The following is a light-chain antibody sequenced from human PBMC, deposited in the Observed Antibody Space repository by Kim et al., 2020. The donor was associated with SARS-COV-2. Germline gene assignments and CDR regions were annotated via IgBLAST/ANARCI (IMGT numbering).Light chain of an antibody. CDR3: QVWGSNGDRGV. V-gene: IGLV3-21*03. J-gene: IGLJ2*01. CDR2: DDN. Sequence: LGKTAMIFCGGDSIGSKSVRWYQQKPGQAPVLVVFDDNDRPSGIPERFSGSNSGNTATLSISRVEAGDEADYYCQVWGSNGDRGVFGGGTQLTVL. CDR1: SIGSKS.